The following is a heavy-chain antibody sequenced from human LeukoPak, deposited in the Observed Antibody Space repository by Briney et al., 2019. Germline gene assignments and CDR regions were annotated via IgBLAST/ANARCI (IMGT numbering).Heavy chain of an antibody. CDR2: ISGYNGDT. D-gene: IGHD6-19*01. CDR3: ARLAVAGHFDH. CDR1: GYTLTSYG. Sequence: ASVRVSCKASGYTLTSYGISWVRQAPGQGLEWMGWISGYNGDTNYAQKLQGRVTMTTDTSTSTVYMELRSLRSDDTAVYFCARLAVAGHFDHWGQGTLVTVSS. J-gene: IGHJ4*02. V-gene: IGHV1-18*01.